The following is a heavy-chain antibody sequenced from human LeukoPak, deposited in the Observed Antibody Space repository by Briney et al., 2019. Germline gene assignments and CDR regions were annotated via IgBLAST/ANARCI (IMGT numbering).Heavy chain of an antibody. V-gene: IGHV1-58*02. Sequence: SVKVSCKASGFTFTSSAMQWVRQARGQRLEWIGWIVVGSGNTNYAQKFQERVTITRDMSTSTAYMELSSLSSEDTAVYYCAASYSSSSSPGYWGQGTLVTVSS. CDR2: IVVGSGNT. CDR1: GFTFTSSA. J-gene: IGHJ4*02. CDR3: AASYSSSSSPGY. D-gene: IGHD6-6*01.